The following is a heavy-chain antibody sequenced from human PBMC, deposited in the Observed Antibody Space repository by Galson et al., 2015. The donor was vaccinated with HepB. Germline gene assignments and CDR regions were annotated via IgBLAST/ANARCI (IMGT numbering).Heavy chain of an antibody. D-gene: IGHD6-13*01. Sequence: CAISGDSVSSNSAAWNWIRRSPSRGLEWLGRTYYRSKWYNDYAVSVKSRITINPDTSKNQFSLQLNSVTPEDTAVYYCARDKDTGIAADNDAFDIWGQGTMVTVSS. V-gene: IGHV6-1*01. CDR1: GDSVSSNSAA. CDR2: TYYRSKWYN. J-gene: IGHJ3*02. CDR3: ARDKDTGIAADNDAFDI.